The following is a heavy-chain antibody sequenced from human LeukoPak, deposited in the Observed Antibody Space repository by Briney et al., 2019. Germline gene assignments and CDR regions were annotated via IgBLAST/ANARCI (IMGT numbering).Heavy chain of an antibody. V-gene: IGHV1-46*01. CDR2: INPSGGST. CDR3: AREGLGMLKTKYYYYMDV. D-gene: IGHD7-27*01. CDR1: GYTFTSYY. Sequence: ASVKVSCKASGYTFTSYYMHWVRQAPGQGLEWMGIINPSGGSTSYAQKFQGRVTMTRDMSTSTVYMELSSLRSEDTAVYYCAREGLGMLKTKYYYYMDVWGKGTTVTVSS. J-gene: IGHJ6*03.